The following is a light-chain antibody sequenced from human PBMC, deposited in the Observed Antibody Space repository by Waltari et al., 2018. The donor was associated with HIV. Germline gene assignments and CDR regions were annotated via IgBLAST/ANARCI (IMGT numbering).Light chain of an antibody. CDR3: QQYGSYPPT. V-gene: IGKV1-16*01. Sequence: MTQPLLSLHVSVGARVSTTCRASQHIRNYLTWFHQKAGKAPNSLIYDTFTLQNGVPSRFSGSGSGTDFTLTISSLQAEDFGTYYCQQYGSYPPTFGQGTKVEI. J-gene: IGKJ1*01. CDR2: DTF. CDR1: QHIRNY.